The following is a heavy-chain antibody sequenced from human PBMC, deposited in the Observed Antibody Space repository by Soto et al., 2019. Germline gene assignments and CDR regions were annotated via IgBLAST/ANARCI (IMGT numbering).Heavy chain of an antibody. D-gene: IGHD3-10*01. CDR3: ATKVNSGSGSQYFDY. V-gene: IGHV3-23*01. Sequence: GESLRLSCAASGFTFSSYAMSWVRQAPGKGLEGVSAISGRGGSTYYADSVKGRVTISGDNPKNTLFLQMNSLRAADTAISYYATKVNSGSGSQYFDYWGRGIRATVCS. CDR1: GFTFSSYA. CDR2: ISGRGGST. J-gene: IGHJ4*02.